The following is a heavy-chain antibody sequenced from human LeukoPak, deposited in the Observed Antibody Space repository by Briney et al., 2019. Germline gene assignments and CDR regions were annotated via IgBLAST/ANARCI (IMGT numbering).Heavy chain of an antibody. V-gene: IGHV3-7*01. CDR1: GFTSRDHW. CDR3: ARVQPLNYYDSSGYYYTQHFDY. J-gene: IGHJ4*02. D-gene: IGHD3-22*01. CDR2: IKQDGSEK. Sequence: GGSLRLSCEASGFTSRDHWMHWVRQVPGKGLEWVANIKQDGSEKYYVDSVKGRFTISRDNAKNSLYLQMNSLRAEDTAVYYCARVQPLNYYDSSGYYYTQHFDYWGQGTLVTVSS.